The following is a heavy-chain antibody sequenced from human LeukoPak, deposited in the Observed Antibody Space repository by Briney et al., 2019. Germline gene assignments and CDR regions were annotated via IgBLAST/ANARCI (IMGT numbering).Heavy chain of an antibody. Sequence: GASVKVSCKASGYTFTGYYMHWVRQAPGQGLEWTGWINPNSGGTNYAQKFQGRVTMTRDTSISTAYMELSRLRSDDTAVYYCASDSGPVVVVAVYAFDIWGQGTMVTVSS. CDR3: ASDSGPVVVVAVYAFDI. V-gene: IGHV1-2*02. CDR2: INPNSGGT. CDR1: GYTFTGYY. J-gene: IGHJ3*02. D-gene: IGHD2-15*01.